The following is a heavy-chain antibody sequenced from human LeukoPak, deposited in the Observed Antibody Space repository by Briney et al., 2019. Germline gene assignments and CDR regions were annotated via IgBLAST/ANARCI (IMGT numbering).Heavy chain of an antibody. CDR2: ISGSGGST. CDR3: ATSPGFFGVVIIPTAVDY. J-gene: IGHJ4*02. Sequence: GGSLRLSCAASGFTFSSYAMSWVRQAPGKGLEWVSAISGSGGSTYYADSVKGRFTISRDNSKNTMFLQMNSLRVEETAVYYCATSPGFFGVVIIPTAVDYWGQGTLVTVSS. D-gene: IGHD3-3*01. V-gene: IGHV3-23*01. CDR1: GFTFSSYA.